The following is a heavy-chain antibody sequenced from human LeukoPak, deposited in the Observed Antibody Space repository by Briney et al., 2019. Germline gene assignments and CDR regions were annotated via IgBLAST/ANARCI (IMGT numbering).Heavy chain of an antibody. Sequence: SETLSLTCTVSGGSISSSSYYWGWIRQPPGKGLEWIGYIYYSGSTNYNPSLKSRVTISVDTSKNQFSLKLSSVTAADTAVYYCARGATSRVDYWGQGTLVTVSS. V-gene: IGHV4-61*05. D-gene: IGHD2-2*01. CDR2: IYYSGST. CDR3: ARGATSRVDY. CDR1: GGSISSSSYY. J-gene: IGHJ4*02.